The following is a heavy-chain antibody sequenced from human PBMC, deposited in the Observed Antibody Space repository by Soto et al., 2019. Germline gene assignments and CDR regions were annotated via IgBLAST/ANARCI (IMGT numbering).Heavy chain of an antibody. J-gene: IGHJ6*02. D-gene: IGHD2-2*01. CDR3: IQSRCGGAGRHSYASYYYYGMDV. V-gene: IGHV2-5*02. CDR1: AFSLSTGGVG. Sequence: QITLKESGPTLVKPTQTLTLTCTFSAFSLSTGGVGVGWIRQPPGKALEWLALIYWDDHKRYSPSLRSRLTITKDTSKNPVVLTMTNMDPVDTATYYCIQSRCGGAGRHSYASYYYYGMDVWGQGATVTVSS. CDR2: IYWDDHK.